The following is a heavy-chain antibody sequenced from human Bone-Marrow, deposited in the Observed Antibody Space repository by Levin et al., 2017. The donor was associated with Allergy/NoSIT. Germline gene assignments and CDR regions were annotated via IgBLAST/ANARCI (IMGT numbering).Heavy chain of an antibody. CDR2: IIPIFDIP. V-gene: IGHV1-69*01. CDR3: AADYYDASGYYRRYY. CDR1: GGTFNTYS. J-gene: IGHJ4*02. Sequence: KISCEASGGTFNTYSISWVRQAPGRGLEWMGGIIPIFDIPNYAQRFQDRLTISADESTSTAYMELNSLTSEDTAVYYCAADYYDASGYYRRYYWGQGTLVTVSS. D-gene: IGHD3-22*01.